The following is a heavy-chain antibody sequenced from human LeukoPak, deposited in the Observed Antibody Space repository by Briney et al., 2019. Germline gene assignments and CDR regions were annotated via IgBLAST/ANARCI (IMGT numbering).Heavy chain of an antibody. CDR3: ANLAILVIRPYYFYY. CDR2: ISGTGGST. J-gene: IGHJ4*02. D-gene: IGHD2-2*03. CDR1: GFTFSTYV. Sequence: GGSLRLSCAASGFTFSTYVMSWVRQAPGKGLEWVSAISGTGGSTYYADSVKGRFTISRDNSKNTLYLQMNSRRAEDTAVYYCANLAILVIRPYYFYYWGQGTLGTGSS. V-gene: IGHV3-23*01.